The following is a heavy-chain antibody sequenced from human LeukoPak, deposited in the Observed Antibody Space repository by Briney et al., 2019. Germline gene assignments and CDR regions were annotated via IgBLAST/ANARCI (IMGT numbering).Heavy chain of an antibody. Sequence: GGSLRLSCAASGFTFSSYSMNWVRQAPGKGLEWVSSISSSSSYIYYADSVKGRFTISRDNAKNSLYLQMNSLRAEDTAVYYCARERGAYRDAFDIWGQGTMVTVSS. V-gene: IGHV3-21*01. CDR1: GFTFSSYS. CDR3: ARERGAYRDAFDI. CDR2: ISSSSSYI. J-gene: IGHJ3*02. D-gene: IGHD3-10*01.